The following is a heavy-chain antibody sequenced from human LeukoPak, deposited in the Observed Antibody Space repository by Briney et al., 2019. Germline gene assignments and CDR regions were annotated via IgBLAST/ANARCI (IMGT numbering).Heavy chain of an antibody. CDR2: ISAYNGNT. Sequence: ASVKVSCKASGYTFSSYGISWVRQAPGQGLEWMGWISAYNGNTNYAQMVQGRVTMTTDTSTSTAYMEVRSLRSDDTAMYYSARDVGDIVTVPSAITVPWGQGTLVTVSS. V-gene: IGHV1-18*01. D-gene: IGHD2-2*01. CDR1: GYTFSSYG. CDR3: ARDVGDIVTVPSAITVP. J-gene: IGHJ5*02.